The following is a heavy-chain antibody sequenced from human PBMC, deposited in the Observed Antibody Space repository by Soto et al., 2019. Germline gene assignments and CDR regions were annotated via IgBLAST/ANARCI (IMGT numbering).Heavy chain of an antibody. CDR3: ARHGAGADAFDI. CDR2: IYYSGST. J-gene: IGHJ3*02. Sequence: QLQLQESGPGLVKPSETLSLTCTVSGGSISSSSYYWGWIRQPPGKGLEWIGSIYYSGSTYYNQSLKSRVTKSVDTAKNQFSLKLSSVTAADTAVYYCARHGAGADAFDIWGQGTMVTVSS. D-gene: IGHD1-26*01. CDR1: GGSISSSSYY. V-gene: IGHV4-39*01.